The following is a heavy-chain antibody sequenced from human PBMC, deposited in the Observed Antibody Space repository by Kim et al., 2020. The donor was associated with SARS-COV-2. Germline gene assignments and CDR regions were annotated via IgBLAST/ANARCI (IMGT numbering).Heavy chain of an antibody. CDR2: ST. V-gene: IGHV4-59*01. Sequence: STNYNPYLKSRVTISVDTSKNQFSLKLSSVTAADTAVYYCARERREYFDYWGQGTLVTVSS. J-gene: IGHJ4*02. CDR3: ARERREYFDY.